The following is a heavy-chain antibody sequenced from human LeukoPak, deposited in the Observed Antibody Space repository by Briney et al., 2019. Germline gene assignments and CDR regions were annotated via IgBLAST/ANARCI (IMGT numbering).Heavy chain of an antibody. D-gene: IGHD6-19*01. Sequence: GGSLRLSCAISGFTFSTYWMTWVRQAPGKGLEWVANIKQDGSERSYVDSVEGRFTISRDNAENSFYLQMNSLRAEDTAVYYCARWAYTSGWYYLDSWGQGTLVTVSS. V-gene: IGHV3-7*04. J-gene: IGHJ4*02. CDR1: GFTFSTYW. CDR3: ARWAYTSGWYYLDS. CDR2: IKQDGSER.